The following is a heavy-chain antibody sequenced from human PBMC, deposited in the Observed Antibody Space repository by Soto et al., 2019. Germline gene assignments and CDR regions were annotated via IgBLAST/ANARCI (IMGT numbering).Heavy chain of an antibody. CDR1: GYTFTTFW. Sequence: PGESLKISCTGFGYTFTTFWISWVRQMPGKGLEWMERVDPRDSSVNYNPSFQGRVTISVDKSISTAYLQWGSLKASDTAMYYCARLFCSTSTCDSWFDPWGQGTLVTVSS. D-gene: IGHD2-2*01. CDR2: VDPRDSSV. CDR3: ARLFCSTSTCDSWFDP. J-gene: IGHJ5*02. V-gene: IGHV5-10-1*01.